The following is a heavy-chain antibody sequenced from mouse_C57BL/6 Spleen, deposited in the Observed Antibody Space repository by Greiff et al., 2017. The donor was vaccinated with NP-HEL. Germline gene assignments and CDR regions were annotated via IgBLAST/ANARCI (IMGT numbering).Heavy chain of an antibody. D-gene: IGHD4-1*01. V-gene: IGHV1-22*01. J-gene: IGHJ3*01. CDR2: INPNNGGT. CDR1: GYTFTDYN. Sequence: VHVKQSGPELVKPGASVKMSCKASGYTFTDYNMHWVKQSHGKSLEWIGYINPNNGGTSYNQKFKGKATLTVNKSSSTAYMELRSLTSEDSAVYYCAREGDWDGVFFAYWGQGTLVTVSA. CDR3: AREGDWDGVFFAY.